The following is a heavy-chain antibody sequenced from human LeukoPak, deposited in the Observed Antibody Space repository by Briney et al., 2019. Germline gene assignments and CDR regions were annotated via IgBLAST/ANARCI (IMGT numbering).Heavy chain of an antibody. V-gene: IGHV1-24*01. CDR2: FDPEDGET. Sequence: VAAVRVSCKVSGYTLTELSMHWVRQAPGKGLEWMGGFDPEDGETIYAQKFQGRVTMTEDTSTDTGYMELSSLRSEDTAVYYCATDRARGSVPYYDFWSGSRVYYYGMDVWGQGTTVTVSS. J-gene: IGHJ6*02. CDR3: ATDRARGSVPYYDFWSGSRVYYYGMDV. CDR1: GYTLTELS. D-gene: IGHD3-3*01.